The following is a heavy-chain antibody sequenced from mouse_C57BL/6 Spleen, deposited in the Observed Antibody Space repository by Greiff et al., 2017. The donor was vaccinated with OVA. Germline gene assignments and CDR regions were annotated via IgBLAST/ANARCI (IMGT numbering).Heavy chain of an antibody. Sequence: VQLQQSGAELVRPGTSVKVSCKASGYAFTNYLIEWVKQRPGQGLEWIGVINPGSGGTNYNEKFKGKATLTADKSSSTAYMQLSSLTSEDSAVYFCARGPSLYGSSSYWYFDVWGTGTTVTVSS. V-gene: IGHV1-54*01. J-gene: IGHJ1*03. CDR3: ARGPSLYGSSSYWYFDV. CDR1: GYAFTNYL. D-gene: IGHD1-1*01. CDR2: INPGSGGT.